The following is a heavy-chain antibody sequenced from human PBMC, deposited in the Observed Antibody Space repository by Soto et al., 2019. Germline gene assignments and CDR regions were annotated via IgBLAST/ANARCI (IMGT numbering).Heavy chain of an antibody. D-gene: IGHD2-2*01. CDR1: GYTFTSYA. CDR2: INAGNGYA. J-gene: IGHJ3*02. Sequence: ASVKVSCKASGYTFTSYAMHWVRQAPGQRLEWMGWINAGNGYAKYSQKFQGRVSITRDTSASTVDMELSSLRSEDTAVYYCARVMGYCSSTSCWGFDIWGQGTMVTVSS. CDR3: ARVMGYCSSTSCWGFDI. V-gene: IGHV1-3*01.